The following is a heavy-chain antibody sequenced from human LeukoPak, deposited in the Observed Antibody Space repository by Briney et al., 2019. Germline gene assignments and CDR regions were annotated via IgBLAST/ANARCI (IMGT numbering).Heavy chain of an antibody. CDR1: GYNFNIYW. J-gene: IGHJ4*02. Sequence: GESLKISCTGSGYNFNIYWIARVRQMPGKGLEWMGVIYPDDSDTRYSPSFQGQVTISADRSVRTVYLQWSSLKASDTAMYYCARQVARTYSSDYWGQGTLVTVSS. CDR2: IYPDDSDT. CDR3: ARQVARTYSSDY. D-gene: IGHD5-12*01. V-gene: IGHV5-51*01.